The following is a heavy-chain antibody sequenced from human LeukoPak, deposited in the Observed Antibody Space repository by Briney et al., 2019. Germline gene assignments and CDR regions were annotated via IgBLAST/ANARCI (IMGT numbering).Heavy chain of an antibody. J-gene: IGHJ6*02. CDR2: ICSGGST. Sequence: GGSLRLSCAASGFTVSSNYMSWVRQAPGKGLEWVSVICSGGSTYYADSVKGRFTISRDNSKNTLYLQMNSLRAEDTAVYYYAREMVRGVIIGHYGMDVWGQGTTVTVSS. D-gene: IGHD3-10*01. CDR3: AREMVRGVIIGHYGMDV. CDR1: GFTVSSNY. V-gene: IGHV3-53*01.